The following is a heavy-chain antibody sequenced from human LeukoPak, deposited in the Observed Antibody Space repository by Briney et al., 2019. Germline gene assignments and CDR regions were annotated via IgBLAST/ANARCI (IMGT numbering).Heavy chain of an antibody. J-gene: IGHJ4*02. CDR3: AKELEYSSSSELDY. D-gene: IGHD6-6*01. V-gene: IGHV3-30*18. CDR1: GFTFSSYS. CDR2: ISYDGSNK. Sequence: GGSLRLSCAASGFTFSSYSMNWVRQAPGKGLEWVAVISYDGSNKYYADSVKGRFTISRDNSKNTLYLQMNSLRAEDTAVYYCAKELEYSSSSELDYWGQGTLVTVSS.